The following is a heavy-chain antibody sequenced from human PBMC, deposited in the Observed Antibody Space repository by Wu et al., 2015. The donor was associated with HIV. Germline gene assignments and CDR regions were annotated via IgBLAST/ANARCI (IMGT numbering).Heavy chain of an antibody. D-gene: IGHD3-10*01. CDR2: IRVNNGNT. V-gene: IGHV1-18*01. J-gene: IGHJ5*02. Sequence: QIQLAQSGPEMKKPGASVKVSCTASGYSFSNSALSWVRQAPGRGPETLGYIRVNNGNTNYAQNVQGRVSMTTDTFTDTAYLELKSLRPDDTAIYYCAREWSRGSQSCLSVVRTPWGQGTLVHRLL. CDR3: AREWSRGSQSCLSVVRTP. CDR1: GYSFSNSA.